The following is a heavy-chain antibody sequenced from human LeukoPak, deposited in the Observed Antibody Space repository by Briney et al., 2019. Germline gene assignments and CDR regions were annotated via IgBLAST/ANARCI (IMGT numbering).Heavy chain of an antibody. V-gene: IGHV3-30*18. J-gene: IGHJ6*02. D-gene: IGHD1-26*01. CDR2: ISYDGSNK. CDR3: AKVVGSYYYGMDV. Sequence: GRSLRLSCAASGFTFSNYGMHWVRQAPGKGLEWVAVISYDGSNKYYADSVKGRFTISRDNSKTTLYVQMDSLRAEDTAVYYCAKVVGSYYYGMDVWGQGTTVTVSS. CDR1: GFTFSNYG.